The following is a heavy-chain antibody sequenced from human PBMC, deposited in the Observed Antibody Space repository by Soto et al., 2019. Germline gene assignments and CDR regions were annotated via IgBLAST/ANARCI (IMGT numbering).Heavy chain of an antibody. D-gene: IGHD3-10*01. CDR2: IYYSGST. J-gene: IGHJ4*02. V-gene: IGHV4-39*01. CDR3: ARHVYYYGSGRYSLTPPDY. CDR1: GGSISSCSYC. Sequence: SETLFVNYSVPGGSISSCSYCWGWIRQPPGNGLEWIGSIYYSGSTYYNPSLKSRVTISVDTSKNQFSLKLSSVTAADTAVYYCARHVYYYGSGRYSLTPPDYWGQGTLVTVSS.